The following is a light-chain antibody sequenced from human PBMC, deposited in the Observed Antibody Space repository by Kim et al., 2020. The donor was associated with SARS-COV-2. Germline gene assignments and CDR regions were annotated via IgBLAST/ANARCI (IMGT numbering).Light chain of an antibody. CDR3: QQNYSNPWT. J-gene: IGKJ1*01. CDR1: QGIGNY. CDR2: AAS. V-gene: IGKV1-16*01. Sequence: DIQMTQSPSSMSASVGDRVSITCRASQGIGNYLAWFQQKPGKAPKRLIYAASTLEGGVPSRFSGSESGTEFTLTIISLQPEDFATYYCQQNYSNPWTFGQGTKVDIK.